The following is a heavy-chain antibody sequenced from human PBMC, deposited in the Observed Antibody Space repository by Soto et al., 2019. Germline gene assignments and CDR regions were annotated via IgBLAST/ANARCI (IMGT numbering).Heavy chain of an antibody. CDR3: ARAIRIAPTATTTYYFDH. D-gene: IGHD6-13*01. Sequence: SVKVSCKASGGTFSSYTISWVRQAPGQGLEWMGRIIPILGIANYAQKFQGRVTITADKSTSTAYMELSSLRSEDTAVYYCARAIRIAPTATTTYYFDHWGQGALVTVSS. CDR2: IIPILGIA. J-gene: IGHJ4*02. V-gene: IGHV1-69*02. CDR1: GGTFSSYT.